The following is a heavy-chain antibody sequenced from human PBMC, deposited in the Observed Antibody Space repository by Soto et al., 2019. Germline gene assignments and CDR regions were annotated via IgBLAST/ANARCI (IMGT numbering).Heavy chain of an antibody. D-gene: IGHD2-15*01. V-gene: IGHV1-18*01. CDR3: AREGSYGWYDC. CDR2: ISGYNGNS. Sequence: QVQLVQSGAEVRKPGASVKVSCKASGYTFSSHGIIWVRQAPGQGLEWMGWISGYNGNSKYAQRFQGRFTMTTDTSTSTVYMDLRSLGSDDSAVYYCAREGSYGWYDCWGQGTLVTVSS. J-gene: IGHJ5*01. CDR1: GYTFSSHG.